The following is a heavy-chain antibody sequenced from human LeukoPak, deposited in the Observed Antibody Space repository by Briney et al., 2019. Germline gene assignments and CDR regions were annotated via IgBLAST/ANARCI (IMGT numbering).Heavy chain of an antibody. CDR2: ISSSSSTI. V-gene: IGHV3-48*01. CDR1: GFTFSSYS. CDR3: ARDPPIVVVPATD. Sequence: GGSLRLSCAASGFTFSSYSMNWVRQAPGKGLEWVSYISSSSSTIYYADSVKGRFTISRDNAKNSLYLQMNSLRAEDTAVYYCARDPPIVVVPATDGGQGTLVTVSS. D-gene: IGHD2-2*01. J-gene: IGHJ4*02.